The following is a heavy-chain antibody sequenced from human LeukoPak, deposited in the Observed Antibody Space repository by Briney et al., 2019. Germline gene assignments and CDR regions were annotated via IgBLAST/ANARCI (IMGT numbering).Heavy chain of an antibody. J-gene: IGHJ2*01. CDR3: AREERDGYNYYWYFDL. Sequence: PGGSLRLSCAASGFTFSSYGMSWVRQAPGKGLEWVAFIRYDGNNKYYADSVKGRFTISRDNAKNSLYLQMSSLRAEDTAVYYCAREERDGYNYYWYFDLWGRGTLVTVSS. V-gene: IGHV3-30*02. CDR1: GFTFSSYG. CDR2: IRYDGNNK. D-gene: IGHD5-24*01.